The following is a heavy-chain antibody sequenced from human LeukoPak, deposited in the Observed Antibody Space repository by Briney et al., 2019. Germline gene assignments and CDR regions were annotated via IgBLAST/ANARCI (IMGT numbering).Heavy chain of an antibody. J-gene: IGHJ4*02. Sequence: ASETLSLTCTVSGGSISSRNYYWGWIRQPPGKGLEWIGSIYYSGSTYYNSSLKSRVTISVDTSKNQFSLNLSSVTAADTAVYYCARNDYSNYGPLDYWGQGTLVTVSP. CDR1: GGSISSRNYY. CDR2: IYYSGST. V-gene: IGHV4-39*01. D-gene: IGHD4-11*01. CDR3: ARNDYSNYGPLDY.